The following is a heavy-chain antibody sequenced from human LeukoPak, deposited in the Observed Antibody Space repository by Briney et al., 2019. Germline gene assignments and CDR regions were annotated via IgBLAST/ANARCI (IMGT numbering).Heavy chain of an antibody. CDR1: GFTFSSYA. J-gene: IGHJ4*02. V-gene: IGHV3-23*01. CDR2: ISGSGGST. Sequence: GGSLRLSCAASGFTFSSYAMSWVRQAPGKGLEWVSAISGSGGSTYYADSVKGRFTFSRDNSKNTLYLQMNSLRAEDTAVYYCARDLVLSGYSYGLDYWGQGTLVTVSS. CDR3: ARDLVLSGYSYGLDY. D-gene: IGHD5-18*01.